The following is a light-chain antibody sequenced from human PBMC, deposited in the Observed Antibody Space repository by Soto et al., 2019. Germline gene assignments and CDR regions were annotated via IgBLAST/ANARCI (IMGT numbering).Light chain of an antibody. CDR1: QSISSY. CDR3: QQSYSTPH. Sequence: DIQMTQSPSSLSASVGDRVTITCRASQSISSYLNWYQQKPGKAPKLLIYAASTLQSRVPSRFSGSGSGTDFTLTISSLQPEDFATYYCQQSYSTPHFGPGTKLEIK. V-gene: IGKV1-39*01. CDR2: AAS. J-gene: IGKJ2*01.